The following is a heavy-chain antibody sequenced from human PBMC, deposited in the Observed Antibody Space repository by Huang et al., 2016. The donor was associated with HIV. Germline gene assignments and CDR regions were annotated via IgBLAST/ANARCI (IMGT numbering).Heavy chain of an antibody. CDR1: GFTFSLYG. J-gene: IGHJ4*02. Sequence: QVQLVESGGGVVQPGRSLRLSCAASGFTFSLYGMHWVGQAPGKGLEWLAVISYDAKTKYYADSVKGRFTISRENSKTTLYLQMNRLRVEDTALYYCAKGGSAAAVLDFWGQGTLVTVSS. V-gene: IGHV3-30*18. CDR3: AKGGSAAAVLDF. CDR2: ISYDAKTK. D-gene: IGHD6-13*01.